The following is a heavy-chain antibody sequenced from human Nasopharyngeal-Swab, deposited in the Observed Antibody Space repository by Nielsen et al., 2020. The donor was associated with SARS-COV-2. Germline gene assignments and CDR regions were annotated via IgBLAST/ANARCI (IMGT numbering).Heavy chain of an antibody. CDR2: IYRGGNT. D-gene: IGHD2-2*01. J-gene: IGHJ6*02. CDR1: GFTVSSNY. CDR3: SRRLLTSWGMDV. Sequence: LKISCAASGFTVSSNYISWVRQAPGKGLEWVSVIYRGGNTHYADSVRGRFTVSRDDSNNTLYLQMNSLRAEDTAVYYWSRRLLTSWGMDVWGQGTTVTVSS. V-gene: IGHV3-53*01.